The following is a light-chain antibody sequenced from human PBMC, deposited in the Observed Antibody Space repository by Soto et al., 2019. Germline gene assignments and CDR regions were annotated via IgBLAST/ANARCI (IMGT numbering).Light chain of an antibody. J-gene: IGKJ1*01. CDR1: QSLLHSNGYNY. CDR3: MQALQTSWT. Sequence: DIVMTQSPLSLPVTPGEPASISCKSSQSLLHSNGYNYLDWFLQKPGQSPQLLIFLGSNRASGVPDRVSGSGSGTDFTLKISRGEAEDVGVYYFMQALQTSWTFGQGTKVEI. CDR2: LGS. V-gene: IGKV2-28*01.